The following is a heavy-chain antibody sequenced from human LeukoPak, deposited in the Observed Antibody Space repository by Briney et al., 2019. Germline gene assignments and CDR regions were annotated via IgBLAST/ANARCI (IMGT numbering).Heavy chain of an antibody. CDR2: ISAYNGNT. D-gene: IGHD4-23*01. CDR1: GYTFTSYG. CDR3: ARVGVATTAVIPDYFDH. J-gene: IGHJ4*02. V-gene: IGHV1-18*01. Sequence: GASVKVSCKASGYTFTSYGISWVRQAPGQGLEWMGWISAYNGNTNYAQKLQGRVTMTTDTSTSTAYMELRSLRSDDTAVYYCARVGVATTAVIPDYFDHWGQGTLVTVSS.